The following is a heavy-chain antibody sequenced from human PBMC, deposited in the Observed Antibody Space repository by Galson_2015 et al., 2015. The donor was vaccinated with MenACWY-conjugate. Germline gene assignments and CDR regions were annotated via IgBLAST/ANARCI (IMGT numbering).Heavy chain of an antibody. V-gene: IGHV4-39*01. CDR1: GGSISSSSYY. Sequence: SETLSLTCTVSGGSISSSSYYWDWIRQPPGRGLEWIGTIYYSGSTYYNSSLKSRLTISVDTPQNQFSLNLSSVTAADTAMYYCARHDRTAPARSGAFDIWGRGTMVTVSS. J-gene: IGHJ3*02. D-gene: IGHD2-2*01. CDR2: IYYSGST. CDR3: ARHDRTAPARSGAFDI.